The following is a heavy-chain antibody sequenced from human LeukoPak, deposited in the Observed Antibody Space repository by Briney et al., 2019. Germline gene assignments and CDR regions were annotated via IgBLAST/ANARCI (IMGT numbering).Heavy chain of an antibody. V-gene: IGHV4-61*02. Sequence: PSETLSLTCTVSGGSISSASYYWSWIRQPAGKGLEWIGRIYTSGSTNYSPSLRSRVTISVDTSKNQFSLKLSSVTAADTAVYYCAFSGWSADFDYWGQGTLVTVSS. CDR3: AFSGWSADFDY. J-gene: IGHJ4*02. CDR1: GGSISSASYY. D-gene: IGHD6-19*01. CDR2: IYTSGST.